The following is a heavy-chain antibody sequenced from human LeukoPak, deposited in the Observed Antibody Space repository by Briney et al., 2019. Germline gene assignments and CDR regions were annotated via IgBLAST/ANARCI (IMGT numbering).Heavy chain of an antibody. J-gene: IGHJ4*02. CDR2: NNPNSGGT. CDR1: GYTFTGYY. V-gene: IGHV1-2*02. D-gene: IGHD3-3*01. CDR3: ARDLYLFGGSSPVDY. Sequence: SVKVSCKASGYTFTGYYMHWVRQAPGQGLEWMGWNNPNSGGTNYAQKFQGRVTMTRDTSISTAYMELSRLRSDDTAVYYCARDLYLFGGSSPVDYWGQGTLVTVSS.